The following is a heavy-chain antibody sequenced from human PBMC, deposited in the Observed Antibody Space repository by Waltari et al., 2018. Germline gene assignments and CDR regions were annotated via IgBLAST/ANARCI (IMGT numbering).Heavy chain of an antibody. Sequence: QVQLVQSGAEVKKPGSSVKVSCKASGGTFSSVAISLVGRAPGQGVEGMGGSIPSLGTANYAQKFQGRVTITADESTSTAYMELSSLRSEDTAVYYCARDQYAMVVPAANDAFDIWGQGTMVTVSS. D-gene: IGHD2-2*01. CDR2: SIPSLGTA. CDR1: GGTFSSVA. CDR3: ARDQYAMVVPAANDAFDI. V-gene: IGHV1-69*01. J-gene: IGHJ3*02.